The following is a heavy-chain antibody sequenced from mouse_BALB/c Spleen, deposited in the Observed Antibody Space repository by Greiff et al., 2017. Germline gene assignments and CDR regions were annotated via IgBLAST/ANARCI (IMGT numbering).Heavy chain of an antibody. CDR3: ARGGRSPYAMDY. CDR1: GFTFSSYG. D-gene: IGHD3-3*01. J-gene: IGHJ4*01. V-gene: IGHV5-6-3*01. CDR2: INSNGGST. Sequence: EVQGVESGGGLVQPGGSLKLSCAASGFTFSSYGMSWVRQTPDKRLELVATINSNGGSTYYPDSVKGRFTISRDNAKNTLYLQMSSLKSEDTAMYYCARGGRSPYAMDYWGQGTSVTVSS.